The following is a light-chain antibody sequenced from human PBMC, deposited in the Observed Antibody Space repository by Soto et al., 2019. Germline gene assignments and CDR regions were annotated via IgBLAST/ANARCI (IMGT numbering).Light chain of an antibody. V-gene: IGKV1-27*01. Sequence: DFQMTQSPSSLSASVGDIVTITCRASQDISHDVAWYQQKPGNAPDLLIRDASTLQSGVPSRFSGSGYGTDSTFTINNLQPEDVANYFCQKYNSVPPTFRGGPKVDIK. CDR2: DAS. J-gene: IGKJ4*01. CDR1: QDISHD. CDR3: QKYNSVPPT.